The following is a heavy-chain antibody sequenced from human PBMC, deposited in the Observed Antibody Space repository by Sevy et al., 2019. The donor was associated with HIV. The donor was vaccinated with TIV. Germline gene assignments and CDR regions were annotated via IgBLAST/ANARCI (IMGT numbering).Heavy chain of an antibody. CDR2: IYTSGST. V-gene: IGHV4-4*07. D-gene: IGHD2-2*01. CDR3: ARDFCSSTSCLNWFDP. Sequence: SETLSLTCTVSGGSISSYYWSWIRQPAGKGLEWIGRIYTSGSTNYNPSLKSRVTMSVDTSKNQFSLKLSSVTAADTAVYYCARDFCSSTSCLNWFDPWGQRTLVTVSS. J-gene: IGHJ5*02. CDR1: GGSISSYY.